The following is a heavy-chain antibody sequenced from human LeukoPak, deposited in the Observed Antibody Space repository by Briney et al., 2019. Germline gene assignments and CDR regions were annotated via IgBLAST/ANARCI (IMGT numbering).Heavy chain of an antibody. CDR2: IRYDGTNK. CDR1: GFTFSSYG. D-gene: IGHD6-19*01. Sequence: QPGGSLRLSCAASGFTFSSYGMYWVRQAPGKGLEWVAFIRYDGTNKYYGDSVKGRFTISRDNSKITLYLQMNSLRPEDTAVYYCAKGKSKVGSGLDSWGQGTLVTVSS. V-gene: IGHV3-30*02. CDR3: AKGKSKVGSGLDS. J-gene: IGHJ4*02.